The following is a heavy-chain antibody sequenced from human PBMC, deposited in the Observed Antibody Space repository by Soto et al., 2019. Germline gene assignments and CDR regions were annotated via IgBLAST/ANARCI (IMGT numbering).Heavy chain of an antibody. Sequence: QVQLVQSGAEVKKPGSSVKVSCKATGGTFSNYAISWVRQAPGQGLEWMGGITPFFGTANYAQKFQGRVTITADDPMSPAYTDVRRLSSEDTAVYYCAQALGLAVAGPGRFDLWGRGTLVTVSS. CDR3: AQALGLAVAGPGRFDL. D-gene: IGHD6-19*01. V-gene: IGHV1-69*12. CDR2: ITPFFGTA. J-gene: IGHJ2*01. CDR1: GGTFSNYA.